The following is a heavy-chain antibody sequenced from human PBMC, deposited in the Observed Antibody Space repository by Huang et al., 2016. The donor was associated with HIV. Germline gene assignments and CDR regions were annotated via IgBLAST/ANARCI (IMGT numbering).Heavy chain of an antibody. Sequence: EVQLVQSGAEVKKPGESLKISFTGSGYSFSIYWIAWVRQMPGKGLEWIGIIFPIASTRTHRPSFEGHLSSSVDKSINTIYLHWSSLKASDTAIYYCAKGRRPFDVWGQGTWVTVSS. CDR2: IFPIASTR. CDR3: AKGRRPFDV. J-gene: IGHJ3*01. CDR1: GYSFSIYW. V-gene: IGHV5-51*03.